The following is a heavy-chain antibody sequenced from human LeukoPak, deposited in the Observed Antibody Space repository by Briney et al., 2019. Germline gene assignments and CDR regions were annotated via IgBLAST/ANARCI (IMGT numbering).Heavy chain of an antibody. V-gene: IGHV3-33*06. J-gene: IGHJ3*02. CDR2: IWYDESNK. CDR3: AKDTDYGGNSGSAFDI. D-gene: IGHD4-23*01. Sequence: GRSPRLSCAASGFTFSSYGMHWVRQAPGKGLEWVAVIWYDESNKYYADSVKGRFTISRDNSKNTLYLQMNSLRAEDTAVYYCAKDTDYGGNSGSAFDIWGQGTMVTVSS. CDR1: GFTFSSYG.